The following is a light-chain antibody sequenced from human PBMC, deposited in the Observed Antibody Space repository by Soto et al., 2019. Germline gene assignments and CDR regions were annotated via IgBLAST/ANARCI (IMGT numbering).Light chain of an antibody. CDR2: GAS. CDR3: QQFGSPFT. J-gene: IGKJ3*01. V-gene: IGKV3-20*01. Sequence: EIVLTQSPGTLSLSPGERATLSCRASQSVDSSYLAWYQQKPGQAPRLLIYGASSRATGIQDRFSGSGSGTDFSLTISRLEPEDFAVYYCQQFGSPFTFGPGTKVHIK. CDR1: QSVDSSY.